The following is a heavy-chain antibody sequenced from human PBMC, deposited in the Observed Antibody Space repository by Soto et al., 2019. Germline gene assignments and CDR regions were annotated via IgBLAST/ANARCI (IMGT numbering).Heavy chain of an antibody. CDR3: AGFYVAAGADPLEY. Sequence: LRLSCAASGVIFSNFGMHWVRQAPGKGLEWVGIIWHDGSNKYYADSVEGRFTISRDNSKNTVYLQMNSLRGEDTGIYYCAGFYVAAGADPLEYCGQGTLVTVSS. D-gene: IGHD1-26*01. J-gene: IGHJ4*02. CDR1: GVIFSNFG. CDR2: IWHDGSNK. V-gene: IGHV3-33*01.